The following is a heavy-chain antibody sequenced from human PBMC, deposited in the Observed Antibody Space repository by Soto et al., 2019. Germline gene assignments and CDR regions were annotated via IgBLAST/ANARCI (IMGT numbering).Heavy chain of an antibody. Sequence: QVQLVESGGGVVQPGRSLRLSCAASGFTFSSYGMHWVRQAPGKGLAWVAVIWYDGSNKYYADSVKGRFTISRDNSKNTVDLEMDGQRDEETAVYYSAIENYGSWSIDYWGQGGLVTVSS. V-gene: IGHV3-33*01. D-gene: IGHD3-10*01. CDR2: IWYDGSNK. CDR1: GFTFSSYG. J-gene: IGHJ4*02. CDR3: AIENYGSWSIDY.